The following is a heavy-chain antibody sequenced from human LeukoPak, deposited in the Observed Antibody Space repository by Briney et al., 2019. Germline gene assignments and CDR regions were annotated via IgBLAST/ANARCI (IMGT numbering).Heavy chain of an antibody. CDR3: ARGGGYYIY. D-gene: IGHD3-22*01. Sequence: GGSLRLSCAASDFTFSSYWMTWVRQAPGKGLEWVANIKQDGSETYYVDSVKGRFTIFRDNAKNSLYLQMNGLRAEDTAVYYCARGGGYYIYWGQGTLVTASS. CDR2: IKQDGSET. J-gene: IGHJ4*02. V-gene: IGHV3-7*01. CDR1: DFTFSSYW.